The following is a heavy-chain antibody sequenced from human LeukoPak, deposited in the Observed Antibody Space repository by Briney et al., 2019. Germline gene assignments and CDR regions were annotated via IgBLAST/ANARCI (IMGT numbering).Heavy chain of an antibody. CDR1: GFTFSSYS. V-gene: IGHV3-48*02. CDR2: ISSSSSTI. Sequence: GGSLRLSCAASGFTFSSYSMNWVRQAPGKGLEWVSYISSSSSTIYYADSVKGRFTISRDNAKNSLYLQMNGLTDEDTAVYYCARGSLNYYASGSYYMVFRGQGTLVTVSS. D-gene: IGHD3-10*01. J-gene: IGHJ4*02. CDR3: ARGSLNYYASGSYYMVF.